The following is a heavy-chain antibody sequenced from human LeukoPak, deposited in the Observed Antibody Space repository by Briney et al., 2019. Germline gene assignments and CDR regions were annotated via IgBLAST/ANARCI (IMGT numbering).Heavy chain of an antibody. D-gene: IGHD2-2*01. CDR1: GFTFSSYS. CDR2: ISSSSSYI. V-gene: IGHV3-21*01. Sequence: GGSLRLSCAASGFTFSSYSMNWVRQAPGKGLEWVSSISSSSSYIYYADSVKGRFTISRDNAKNSLYLQMNSLRAEDTAVYCCARGFIVVVPAAMDFDYWGQGTLVTVSS. J-gene: IGHJ4*02. CDR3: ARGFIVVVPAAMDFDY.